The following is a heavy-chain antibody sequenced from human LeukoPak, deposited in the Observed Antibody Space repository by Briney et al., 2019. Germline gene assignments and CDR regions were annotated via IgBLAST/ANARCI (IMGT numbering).Heavy chain of an antibody. CDR3: ARHRDYYDNSGYYGFDY. J-gene: IGHJ4*02. CDR1: GGSFSVYY. D-gene: IGHD3-22*01. Sequence: SETLSLTCAVYGGSFSVYYWSWIRQPPGKGLEWIGEINHSGSTNYNPSLKSRVTISVDTSKNQFSLKLSSVTAADTAVYYCARHRDYYDNSGYYGFDYWGQGTLVTVSS. V-gene: IGHV4-34*01. CDR2: INHSGST.